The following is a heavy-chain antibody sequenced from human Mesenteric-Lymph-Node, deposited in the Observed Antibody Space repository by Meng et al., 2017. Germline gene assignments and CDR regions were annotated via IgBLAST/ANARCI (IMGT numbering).Heavy chain of an antibody. CDR2: IYHSGRT. Sequence: QVHLQEGAAGLLKPSETLSLTCDVSGGSIRNDQWWSWVRQAPGKGLEWIGEIYHSGRTNYNPSVKSRVSMSVDKSQNHFSLRLSSVTAADTAVYYCTTLYGDSVSWGQGTLVTVSS. CDR3: TTLYGDSVS. V-gene: IGHV4-4*02. CDR1: GGSIRNDQW. D-gene: IGHD4-17*01. J-gene: IGHJ4*02.